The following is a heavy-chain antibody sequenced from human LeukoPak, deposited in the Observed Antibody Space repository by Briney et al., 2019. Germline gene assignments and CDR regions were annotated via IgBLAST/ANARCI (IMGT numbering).Heavy chain of an antibody. V-gene: IGHV1-2*02. J-gene: IGHJ6*03. CDR2: INPNSGGT. CDR3: ARRLVVVAATLKVDYYMDV. Sequence: GASVKVSCKASGYTFTGYYMHWVRQAPGQGLEWMGWINPNSGGTNYAQKLQGRVTMTRDTSISTAYMELSRLRSDDTAVYYCARRLVVVAATLKVDYYMDVWGKGTTVTVSS. D-gene: IGHD2-15*01. CDR1: GYTFTGYY.